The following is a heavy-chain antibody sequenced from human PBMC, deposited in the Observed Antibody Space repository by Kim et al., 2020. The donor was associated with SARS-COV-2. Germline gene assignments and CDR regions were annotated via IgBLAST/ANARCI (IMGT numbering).Heavy chain of an antibody. D-gene: IGHD6-6*01. J-gene: IGHJ4*02. V-gene: IGHV1-2*02. Sequence: AQNLQGRVTMTRDTSISTAYMELSRLRSDEPAVYYCARAGSSIAARVFDYWGQGTLVTVSS. CDR3: ARAGSSIAARVFDY.